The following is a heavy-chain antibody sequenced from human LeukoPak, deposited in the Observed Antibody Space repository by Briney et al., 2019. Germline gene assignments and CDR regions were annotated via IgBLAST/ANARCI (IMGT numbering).Heavy chain of an antibody. CDR3: ASWSSVAASGPG. V-gene: IGHV3-7*01. CDR2: INQDGSEK. J-gene: IGHJ4*02. Sequence: HTGGSLRLSCAASGFTFSSYWMSWVRQAPGKGLEWVANINQDGSEKYYVDSVKGRFTISRDNAKNSLYLQMSSLRAEDTALYYCASWSSVAASGPGWGQGTLVTVSS. D-gene: IGHD2-15*01. CDR1: GFTFSSYW.